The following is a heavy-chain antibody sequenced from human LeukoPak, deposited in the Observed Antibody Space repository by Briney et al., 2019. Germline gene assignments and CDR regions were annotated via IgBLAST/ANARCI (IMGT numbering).Heavy chain of an antibody. CDR3: AKAQRDYIYAMDV. CDR1: GFTFSSYA. D-gene: IGHD4-17*01. J-gene: IGHJ6*02. CDR2: ISGSGGTT. Sequence: GGSLRLSCAASGFTFSSYAMSWVRQAPGKGLEWVSAISGSGGTTYYADSVKGRFTSSRDNSKNTLHLQMNSLRAEDTAVYYCAKAQRDYIYAMDVWGQGTTVTVSS. V-gene: IGHV3-23*01.